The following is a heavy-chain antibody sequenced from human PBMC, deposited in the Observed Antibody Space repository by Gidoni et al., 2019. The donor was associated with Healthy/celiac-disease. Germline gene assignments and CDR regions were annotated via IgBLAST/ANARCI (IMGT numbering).Heavy chain of an antibody. CDR2: IISSISYI. Sequence: EVQMVESGGGLVKPGGSLRLSCAASGFTFSSYSMNLVRQAPGKGLEWVSSIISSISYIYYADSVKGRFTISRDNAKISLYLQMNSLRAEDTAVYYCAREIEYCSSTSCPPDAFDIWGQGTMVTVSS. CDR3: AREIEYCSSTSCPPDAFDI. CDR1: GFTFSSYS. D-gene: IGHD2-2*01. V-gene: IGHV3-21*01. J-gene: IGHJ3*02.